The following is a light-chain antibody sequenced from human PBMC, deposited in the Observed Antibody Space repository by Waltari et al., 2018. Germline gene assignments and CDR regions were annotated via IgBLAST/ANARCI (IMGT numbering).Light chain of an antibody. CDR1: GSAIGSYDY. J-gene: IGLJ2*01. CDR3: SSYSTSTYPI. V-gene: IGLV2-14*01. Sequence: QSALTQPASVSASLAQSITIPCTRTGSAIGSYDYLSWYQQPPGKAHKLIIFQVSNRPSGVSDRFSAAKSGMTASLSISGLRTDDEAIYYCSSYSTSTYPIFGGGTKVTVL. CDR2: QVS.